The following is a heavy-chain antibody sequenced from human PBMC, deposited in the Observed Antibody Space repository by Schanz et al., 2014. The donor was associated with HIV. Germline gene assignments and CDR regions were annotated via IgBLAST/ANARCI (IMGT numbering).Heavy chain of an antibody. D-gene: IGHD6-13*01. CDR1: GFTFTDYS. CDR2: ISSDGGHS. CDR3: ARDFREGGRSWYKKGFDY. Sequence: EVHLVESGGVVVQPGGSLRLACVVSGFTFTDYSLHWVRQVPGKGLEWLSVISSDGGHSYYADSVKGRFTISRDNSKDSLFLQINSLRIEDTAFYHCARDFREGGRSWYKKGFDYWGQGTLVTVSS. V-gene: IGHV3-43*01. J-gene: IGHJ4*02.